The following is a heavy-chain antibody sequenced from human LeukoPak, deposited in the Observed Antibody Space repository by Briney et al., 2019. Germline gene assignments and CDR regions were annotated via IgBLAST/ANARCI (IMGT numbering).Heavy chain of an antibody. CDR3: AREGFLVGATFYYYMDV. V-gene: IGHV1-8*01. J-gene: IGHJ6*03. Sequence: ASVKVSCKASGYTFTSYDINWVRQATGQGLEWMGWMNPNNGNTGYAQKFQGRVTMTRNTSISTAYMELSSLRSDDTAVYYCAREGFLVGATFYYYMDVWGKGTTVTVSS. D-gene: IGHD1-26*01. CDR1: GYTFTSYD. CDR2: MNPNNGNT.